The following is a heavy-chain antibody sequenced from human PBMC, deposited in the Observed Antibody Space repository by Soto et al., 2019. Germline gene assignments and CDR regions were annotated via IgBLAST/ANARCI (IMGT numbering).Heavy chain of an antibody. CDR2: ISASSNSI. J-gene: IGHJ4*02. D-gene: IGHD3-10*01. V-gene: IGHV3-21*01. CDR3: AREGYGSGGGYFDY. Sequence: EVQLVESGGGLVKPGGSLRLSCAASGFTFSTYSMNWVRQAPGKGLEWVSSISASSNSIYYADSVKGRFTISRDNAQNSLDLQINHLRAEDTAVYYCAREGYGSGGGYFDYWGQETLFTVSS. CDR1: GFTFSTYS.